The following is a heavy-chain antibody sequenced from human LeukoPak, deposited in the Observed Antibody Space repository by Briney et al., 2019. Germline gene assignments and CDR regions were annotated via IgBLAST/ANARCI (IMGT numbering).Heavy chain of an antibody. Sequence: SETLSLTCAVYGGSFSGYYWSWIRQPPGKGLEWIGEINHSGSTNYNPSLKSRVTISVDTSKNQFSLKLSSVTAADTAVYYCARGGDTMKKAFDIWGQGTMVTVSS. CDR1: GGSFSGYY. V-gene: IGHV4-34*01. CDR3: ARGGDTMKKAFDI. D-gene: IGHD3-22*01. J-gene: IGHJ3*02. CDR2: INHSGST.